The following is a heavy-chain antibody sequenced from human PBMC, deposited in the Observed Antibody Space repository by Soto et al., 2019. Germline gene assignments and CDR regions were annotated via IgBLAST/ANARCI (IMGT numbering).Heavy chain of an antibody. D-gene: IGHD6-13*01. J-gene: IGHJ5*01. Sequence: XGALRLWCAAFGSTFSSYAVSWVRQAPGKGLEWVSAISGSGGSTYYADSVKGRFTISRDNSKNTLYLQMNSLRAEDTAVYYCAKGREFGIAANWFDSWGQGTLVTVSS. CDR2: ISGSGGST. CDR1: GSTFSSYA. V-gene: IGHV3-23*01. CDR3: AKGREFGIAANWFDS.